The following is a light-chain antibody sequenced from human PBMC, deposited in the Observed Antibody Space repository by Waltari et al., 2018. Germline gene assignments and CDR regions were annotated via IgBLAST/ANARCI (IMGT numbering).Light chain of an antibody. J-gene: IGKJ1*01. V-gene: IGKV1-NL1*01. CDR2: VRS. CDR1: QVISDS. CDR3: QQYDITPWT. Sequence: DIQMTQSPSSLSASVGDRVTITCRASQVISDSLAWYQQKPGKAPKLLLYVRSRLESGVPSRFSGSGSGTDYTLTISSLQTEDFATYYCQQYDITPWTFGQGTKVEIK.